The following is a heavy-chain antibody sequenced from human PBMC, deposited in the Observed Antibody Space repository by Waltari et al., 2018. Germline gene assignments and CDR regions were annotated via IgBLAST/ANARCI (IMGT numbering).Heavy chain of an antibody. Sequence: QVQLVQSGAEVKPPGASVILSCKTSGYTFTDSYLPWVRQVPGQGLEWLAWINPKTGDTYYAQRYRGRVTVTMDTSISSVFMEMQRLTSDDTAVYYCATLSTAWGQGTLVTVSS. CDR2: INPKTGDT. CDR1: GYTFTDSY. J-gene: IGHJ1*01. V-gene: IGHV1-2*02. CDR3: ATLSTA.